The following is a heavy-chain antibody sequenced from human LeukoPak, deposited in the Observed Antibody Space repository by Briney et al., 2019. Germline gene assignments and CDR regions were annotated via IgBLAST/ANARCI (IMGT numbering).Heavy chain of an antibody. D-gene: IGHD3-22*01. CDR3: ASPKDSSGYYPYYYYYMDV. J-gene: IGHJ6*03. CDR1: GGSISSSSYY. Sequence: PSETLSLTCTVSGGSISSSSYYWGWIRQPPGKGLEWIGSIYYSGSTYYNPSLKSRVTISVDTSKNQFSLKLSSVTAADTAVYYCASPKDSSGYYPYYYYYMDVWGKGTTVTVSS. CDR2: IYYSGST. V-gene: IGHV4-39*01.